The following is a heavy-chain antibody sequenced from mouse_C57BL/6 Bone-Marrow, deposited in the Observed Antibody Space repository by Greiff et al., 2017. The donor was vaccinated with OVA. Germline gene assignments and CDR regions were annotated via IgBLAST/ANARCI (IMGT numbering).Heavy chain of an antibody. CDR3: ASGGGSRPFAY. D-gene: IGHD1-1*01. Sequence: QVQLKESGPGLVAPSQSLSITCPVSGFSLTSYGVDWVRQSPGKGLEWLGVIWGVGSTNYNSALKSRLSISKDNSKSQVFLKMNSLQTDDTAMYYCASGGGSRPFAYWGQGTLVTVSA. CDR2: IWGVGST. J-gene: IGHJ3*01. V-gene: IGHV2-6*01. CDR1: GFSLTSYG.